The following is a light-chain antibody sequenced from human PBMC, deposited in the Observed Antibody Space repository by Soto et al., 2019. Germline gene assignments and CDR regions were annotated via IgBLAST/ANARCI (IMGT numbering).Light chain of an antibody. CDR2: QDT. Sequence: SYELTQPPSVSVSPGQTASIPCSGDTLGDKYACWYQQKPGQSPVVVIYQDTKRPSGIPERFSGSNSGNTATLTISGTQAMDEADYYCQAWDSSTAVVFGGGTKVTVL. CDR3: QAWDSSTAVV. V-gene: IGLV3-1*01. J-gene: IGLJ2*01. CDR1: TLGDKY.